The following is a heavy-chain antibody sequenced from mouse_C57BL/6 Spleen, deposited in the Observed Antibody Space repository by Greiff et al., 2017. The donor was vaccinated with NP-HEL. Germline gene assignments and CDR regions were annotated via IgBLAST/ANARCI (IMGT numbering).Heavy chain of an antibody. J-gene: IGHJ3*01. Sequence: EVKLVESGGGLVKPGGSLKLSCAASGFTFSSYAMSWVRQTPEKRLEWVATISDGGSYTYYPDNVKGRFTISRDNAKNNLYLQMSHLKSEDTAMYYCAREGDGYYGWFAYWGQGTLVTVSA. D-gene: IGHD2-3*01. CDR3: AREGDGYYGWFAY. V-gene: IGHV5-4*01. CDR1: GFTFSSYA. CDR2: ISDGGSYT.